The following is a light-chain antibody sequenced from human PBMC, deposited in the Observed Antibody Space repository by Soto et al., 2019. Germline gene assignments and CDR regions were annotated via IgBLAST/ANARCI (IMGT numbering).Light chain of an antibody. CDR2: AAS. V-gene: IGKV1-12*01. CDR3: QQANSFPLT. Sequence: DTQMSQTPFTLSASVGDRFTIXCRASQGISNWLTWYQQKPGKAPKLLIYAASSLQSGVPSRFSGSGSGTDFTLTISSLQPEDFATYYCQQANSFPLTFGGGTKVDIK. CDR1: QGISNW. J-gene: IGKJ4*01.